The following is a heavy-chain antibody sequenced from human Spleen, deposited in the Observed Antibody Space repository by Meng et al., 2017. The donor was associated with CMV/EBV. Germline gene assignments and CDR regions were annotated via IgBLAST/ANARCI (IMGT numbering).Heavy chain of an antibody. D-gene: IGHD3-3*01. CDR2: ISSSGSTI. J-gene: IGHJ4*02. V-gene: IGHV3-48*04. Sequence: GESLKISCAASGFTFSSHRMYWVRQAPGKGLEWVSYISSSGSTIYYADSVKGRFTISRDNAKNSLYLQMNSLRAEDTAVYYCARVDITIFGVGFDYWGQGTLVTVSS. CDR3: ARVDITIFGVGFDY. CDR1: GFTFSSHR.